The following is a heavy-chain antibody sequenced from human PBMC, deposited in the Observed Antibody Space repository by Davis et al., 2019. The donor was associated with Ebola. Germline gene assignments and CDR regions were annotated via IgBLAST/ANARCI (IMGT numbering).Heavy chain of an antibody. CDR1: GFTFSSYS. Sequence: GESLKISCAASGFTFSSYSMSWVRQAPGKGLEWVSSISGSGVSTYYADSVKGRFTISRDNSKNTLILQMNSLRAEDAAVYYCAKSGSGSYFLDYWGQGTLVTVSS. J-gene: IGHJ4*02. CDR2: ISGSGVST. CDR3: AKSGSGSYFLDY. V-gene: IGHV3-23*01. D-gene: IGHD6-19*01.